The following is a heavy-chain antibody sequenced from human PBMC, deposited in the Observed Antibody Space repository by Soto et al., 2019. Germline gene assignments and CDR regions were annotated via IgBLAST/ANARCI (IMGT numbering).Heavy chain of an antibody. D-gene: IGHD3-22*01. Sequence: LSLTCTVSGGSISSYYWSWIRQPPGKGLEWIGYIYYSGSTNYNPSLKSRVTISVDTSKNQFSLKLSSVTAADTAVYYCATATVVYYDSSGYYDWFDPWGQGTLVTVSS. V-gene: IGHV4-59*12. CDR2: IYYSGST. J-gene: IGHJ5*02. CDR1: GGSISSYY. CDR3: ATATVVYYDSSGYYDWFDP.